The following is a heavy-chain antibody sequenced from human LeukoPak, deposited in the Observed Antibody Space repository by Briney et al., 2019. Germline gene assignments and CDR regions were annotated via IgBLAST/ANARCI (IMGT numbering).Heavy chain of an antibody. CDR2: ISGSGGTT. CDR3: ARERGSSGGNTNGYFDY. D-gene: IGHD4-23*01. J-gene: IGHJ4*02. V-gene: IGHV3-23*01. Sequence: GGSLRLSCAASEFTFSNYAMSWVRQAPGKGLEWVSVISGSGGTTYSADSVKGRFTISRDNSKNTLYLQMNSLRAEDTAAYYCARERGSSGGNTNGYFDYWGQGALVTVPS. CDR1: EFTFSNYA.